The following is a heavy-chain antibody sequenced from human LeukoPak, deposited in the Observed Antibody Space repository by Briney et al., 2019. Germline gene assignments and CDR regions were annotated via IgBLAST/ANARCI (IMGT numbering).Heavy chain of an antibody. D-gene: IGHD3-22*01. CDR3: RLPAGYYDSSGYYQDY. CDR1: GFTFSSYE. J-gene: IGHJ4*02. V-gene: IGHV3-30*04. CDR2: ISYDGSNK. Sequence: GRSLRLSCAASGFTFSSYEMNWVRQAPGKGLEWVAVISYDGSNKYYADSVKGRFTISRDNSKNTLYLQMNSLRAEDTAVYYVRLPAGYYDSSGYYQDYWGQGTLVTVSS.